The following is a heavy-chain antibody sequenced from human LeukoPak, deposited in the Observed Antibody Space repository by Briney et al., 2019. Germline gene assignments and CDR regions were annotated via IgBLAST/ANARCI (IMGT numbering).Heavy chain of an antibody. CDR2: INSDGSST. Sequence: GGSLRLSCAASGFTFSSYWMHWVRQAPGKGLVWVSRINSDGSSTSYADSVKGRFTISRDNAKNTLYLQMNSLRAEDTAVYYCARDQIVVVPAAINGDYYYYYMDVWGKGTTVIVSS. J-gene: IGHJ6*03. CDR1: GFTFSSYW. D-gene: IGHD2-2*02. CDR3: ARDQIVVVPAAINGDYYYYYMDV. V-gene: IGHV3-74*01.